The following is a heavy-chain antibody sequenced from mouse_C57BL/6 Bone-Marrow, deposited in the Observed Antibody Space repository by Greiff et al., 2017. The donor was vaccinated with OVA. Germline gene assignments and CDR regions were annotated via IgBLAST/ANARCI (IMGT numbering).Heavy chain of an antibody. CDR3: ARRWDGVFDH. V-gene: IGHV1-69*01. CDR1: GYTFTSYW. Sequence: VQLQQPGAELVMPGASVKLSCKASGYTFTSYWMHWVKQRPGQGLEWIGEIDPSDSYTNYNQKFKGKSTLTVDKSSSTAYMQLSSLTSEDSAVYYCARRWDGVFDHWGQGTTLTVSS. CDR2: IDPSDSYT. J-gene: IGHJ2*01. D-gene: IGHD4-1*01.